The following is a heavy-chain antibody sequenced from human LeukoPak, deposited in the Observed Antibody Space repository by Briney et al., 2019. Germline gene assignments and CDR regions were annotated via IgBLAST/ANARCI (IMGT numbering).Heavy chain of an antibody. D-gene: IGHD6-19*01. J-gene: IGHJ2*01. Sequence: GASVKVSCKASGGTFSSYAISWVRQAPGQGLEWMGGIIPIFGTANYAQKFQGRVTITADESTSTAYMELSSLRSKDTAVYYCATPLAEQWLYIDDWYFDLWGRGTLVTVSS. CDR3: ATPLAEQWLYIDDWYFDL. CDR2: IIPIFGTA. V-gene: IGHV1-69*01. CDR1: GGTFSSYA.